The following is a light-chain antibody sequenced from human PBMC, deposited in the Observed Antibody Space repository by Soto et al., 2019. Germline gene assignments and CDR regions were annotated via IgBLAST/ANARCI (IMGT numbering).Light chain of an antibody. Sequence: DIQMTQSPSTLSASVGDRVTITCRASQSISSWLAWYQQKPGKAPKLLIYKASSLESGVPSRFSGSGSGTEFTLTISSLQXXXXATYYCQQYKSYPYTFGQGTKLEIK. V-gene: IGKV1-5*03. CDR2: KAS. J-gene: IGKJ2*01. CDR3: QQYKSYPYT. CDR1: QSISSW.